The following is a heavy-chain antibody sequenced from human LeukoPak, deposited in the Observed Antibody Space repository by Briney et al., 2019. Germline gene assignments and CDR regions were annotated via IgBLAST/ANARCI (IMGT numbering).Heavy chain of an antibody. CDR2: IYSGGST. CDR3: ARETVIITDAFDI. Sequence: PGGSLRLSCAASGFTVSSNYMSWVRQAAGKGLEWVSVIYSGGSTYYADSVKGRFAISRDNSKSTLYLQMNSLRAENTAVYYCARETVIITDAFDIWGQGTMVTVSS. V-gene: IGHV3-53*01. J-gene: IGHJ3*02. D-gene: IGHD3-9*01. CDR1: GFTVSSNY.